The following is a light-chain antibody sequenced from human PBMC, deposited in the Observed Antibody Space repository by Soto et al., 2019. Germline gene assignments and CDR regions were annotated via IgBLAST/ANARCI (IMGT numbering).Light chain of an antibody. CDR1: SSNIGSNT. CDR2: SNN. CDR3: AAWDDSLSWV. V-gene: IGLV1-44*01. J-gene: IGLJ3*02. Sequence: QLVLTQPPSASGTPGQRVTISCSGSSSNIGSNTVNWYQQLPGTAPKLLIYSNNQRPSRVPDRFSGSKSGTSASLAISGLQSEDEADYYCAAWDDSLSWVFGGGTKLTVL.